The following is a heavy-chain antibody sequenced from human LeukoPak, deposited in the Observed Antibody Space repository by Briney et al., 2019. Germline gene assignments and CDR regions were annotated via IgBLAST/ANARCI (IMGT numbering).Heavy chain of an antibody. V-gene: IGHV4-34*01. CDR3: ARQYSGYLRNWFDP. Sequence: KASETLSLTCAVYGGSFSGYYWSWIRQPPGKGLEWIGSMYYSGSSYYNPSLKSRVTISVDTSKNQFSLKLSSVTAADTAVYYCARQYSGYLRNWFDPWGQGTLVTVSS. D-gene: IGHD5-12*01. CDR2: MYYSGSS. J-gene: IGHJ5*02. CDR1: GGSFSGYY.